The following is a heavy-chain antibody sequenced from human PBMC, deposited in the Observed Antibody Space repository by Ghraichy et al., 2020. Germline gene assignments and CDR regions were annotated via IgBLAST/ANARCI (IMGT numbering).Heavy chain of an antibody. V-gene: IGHV4-61*01. CDR3: ARDHSSGWLYY. CDR2: IYYSGST. CDR1: GGSVSSGSYY. Sequence: SETLSLTCTVSGGSVSSGSYYWSWIRQPPGKGLEWIGYIYYSGSTNYNPSLKSRVTISVDTSKNQFSLKLSSVTAADTAVYYCARDHSSGWLYYWGQGTLVTVSS. D-gene: IGHD6-19*01. J-gene: IGHJ4*02.